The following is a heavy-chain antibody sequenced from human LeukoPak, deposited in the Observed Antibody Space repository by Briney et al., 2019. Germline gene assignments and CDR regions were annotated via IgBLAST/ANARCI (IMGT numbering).Heavy chain of an antibody. V-gene: IGHV3-48*04. D-gene: IGHD3-3*01. J-gene: IGHJ4*02. CDR2: ISSSSSTI. Sequence: PGGSLRLSCAASGFTFSSYSMNWVRQAPGKGLEWVSYISSSSSTIYYADSVKGRFTISRDNAKNSLCLQMNSLRAEDTAVYYCARDRGSGVYYFDYWGQGTLVTVSS. CDR3: ARDRGSGVYYFDY. CDR1: GFTFSSYS.